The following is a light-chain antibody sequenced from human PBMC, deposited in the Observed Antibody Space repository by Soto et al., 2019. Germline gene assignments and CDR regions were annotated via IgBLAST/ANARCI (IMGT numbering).Light chain of an antibody. CDR3: QQYGSSPST. CDR1: QTVSSDY. J-gene: IGKJ5*01. Sequence: ENVLTQSPGTLSLSPGERATLSCRASQTVSSDYLGWYQQKPGQAPRLLIYGASSRATGIPDRFSGSGCGKDFTLTIRRLEPEDFAVYYCQQYGSSPSTLGQGTRLEI. CDR2: GAS. V-gene: IGKV3-20*01.